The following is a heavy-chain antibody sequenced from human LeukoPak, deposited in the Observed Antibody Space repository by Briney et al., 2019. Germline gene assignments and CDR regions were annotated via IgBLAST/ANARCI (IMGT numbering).Heavy chain of an antibody. J-gene: IGHJ4*01. CDR2: ISYDGSTK. V-gene: IGHV3-30-3*01. CDR3: ARGTVSGYPDY. Sequence: PGRSLRLSCAASGFTFSSYPIHWVRQAPVKGLEWVAVISYDGSTKYYADSVKGRFTISRDNSKNTLYLQMNSLRTEDTAVYHCARGTVSGYPDYWGQGSLVSVSS. D-gene: IGHD4-11*01. CDR1: GFTFSSYP.